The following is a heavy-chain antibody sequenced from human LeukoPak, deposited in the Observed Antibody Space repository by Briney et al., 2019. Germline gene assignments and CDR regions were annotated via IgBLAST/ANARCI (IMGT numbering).Heavy chain of an antibody. CDR1: GFTLSSHW. D-gene: IGHD6-19*01. J-gene: IGHJ3*02. CDR2: INSDGSRT. Sequence: PGGSLRLSCAASGFTLSSHWMHWVRQAPGKGLVWVPRINSDGSRTNYADSVMGRLTISRDNAKNTLYLQMNSLRAEDTAVYYCAREVISSARQTDAFDIWGQGTMVTVSS. CDR3: AREVISSARQTDAFDI. V-gene: IGHV3-74*01.